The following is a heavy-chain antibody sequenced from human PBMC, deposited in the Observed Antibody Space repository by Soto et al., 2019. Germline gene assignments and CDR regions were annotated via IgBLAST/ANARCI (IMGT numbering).Heavy chain of an antibody. CDR2: IGTAGDT. J-gene: IGHJ6*02. V-gene: IGHV3-13*01. D-gene: IGHD3-22*01. Sequence: EVQLVESGGGLVQPGGSLRLSCAASGFTFSSYDMHWVRQATGKGLEWVSAIGTAGDTYYPGSVKGRFTISRENAKNSLYLQMNSLRAEDTAVYYCASRLEGKIVVVILYYYYGMDVWGQGTTVTVSS. CDR3: ASRLEGKIVVVILYYYYGMDV. CDR1: GFTFSSYD.